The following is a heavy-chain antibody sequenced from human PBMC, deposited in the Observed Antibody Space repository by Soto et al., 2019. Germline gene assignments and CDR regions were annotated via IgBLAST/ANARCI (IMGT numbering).Heavy chain of an antibody. D-gene: IGHD3-3*01. J-gene: IGHJ6*02. V-gene: IGHV1-69*13. CDR3: ARGGFGVKPYYYYGMDV. CDR1: GGTFSSYA. Sequence: ASVKVSCKASGGTFSSYAISWVRQAPGQGLEWMGGIIPIFGTANYAQKFQGRVTITADESTSTAYMELSSLRSEDTAVYYCARGGFGVKPYYYYGMDVWGQGTTVTVSS. CDR2: IIPIFGTA.